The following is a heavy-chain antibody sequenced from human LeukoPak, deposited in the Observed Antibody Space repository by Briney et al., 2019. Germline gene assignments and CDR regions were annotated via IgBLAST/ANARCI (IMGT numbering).Heavy chain of an antibody. CDR3: ARGGSFLKYNWFDP. D-gene: IGHD1-26*01. CDR1: GGSISSYY. J-gene: IGHJ5*02. Sequence: SETLSLTCTVSGGSISSYYWSWIRQPPGKGLEWIGYIYYSGSTSYNPSLKSRVTISVDTSKNQFSLKLSSVTAADTAVYYCARGGSFLKYNWFDPWGQGTLVTVSS. CDR2: IYYSGST. V-gene: IGHV4-59*01.